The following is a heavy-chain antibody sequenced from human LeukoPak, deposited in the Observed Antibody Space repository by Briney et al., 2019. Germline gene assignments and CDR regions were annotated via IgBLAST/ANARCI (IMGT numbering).Heavy chain of an antibody. D-gene: IGHD1-26*01. CDR2: ISSSGSTI. CDR1: GFSFSSYE. J-gene: IGHJ4*02. Sequence: PGGSLRLSCAASGFSFSSYEMNWVRQAPGKGLEWVSYISSSGSTIYYADSVKGRFTISRDNAKNSLYLQMNSLRAEDTAVYYCARAGDVGATDYWGQGTLVTVSS. V-gene: IGHV3-48*03. CDR3: ARAGDVGATDY.